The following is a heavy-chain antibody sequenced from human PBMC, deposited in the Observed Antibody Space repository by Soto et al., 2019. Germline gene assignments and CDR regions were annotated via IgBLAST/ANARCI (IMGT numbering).Heavy chain of an antibody. CDR2: IYWNDDK. V-gene: IGHV2-5*01. D-gene: IGHD6-19*01. Sequence: SGPTLVNPTQTLTLTCTFSGFSLSTSGLGVGWIRQPPGKALEWLALIYWNDDKRYSPSLKARLTITKDTSKNQVVLTMTNMDPVDTATYYCAHRPSGWYLFDYWGQGTLVTVSS. J-gene: IGHJ4*02. CDR1: GFSLSTSGLG. CDR3: AHRPSGWYLFDY.